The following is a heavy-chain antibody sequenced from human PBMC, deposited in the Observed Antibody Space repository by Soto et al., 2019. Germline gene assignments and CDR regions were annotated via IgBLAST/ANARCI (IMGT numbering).Heavy chain of an antibody. CDR3: APHVSCSGGSCQYDAFAI. CDR2: VTADGGT. J-gene: IGHJ3*02. Sequence: EVQVLESGGGLVQPGGSLRLSCEGSGFTVSSHAMTWIRQAPGKGPEWVSTVTADGGTYYADSVKGRFARSRDTSDNTLYLQMNSLGADDTAAYYCAPHVSCSGGSCQYDAFAIRGQGTMVTVSS. D-gene: IGHD2-15*01. V-gene: IGHV3-23*01. CDR1: GFTVSSHA.